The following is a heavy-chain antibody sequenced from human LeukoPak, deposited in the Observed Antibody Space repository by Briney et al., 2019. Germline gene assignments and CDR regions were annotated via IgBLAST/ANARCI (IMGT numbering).Heavy chain of an antibody. D-gene: IGHD2-2*01. Sequence: GASVKVSCKASGYTFTGYYMHWVRQAPGQGLEWMARIIPILDIANYAQKFQGRVTITADKSTSTAYMELSSLRSEDTAVYYCARDRGTVTAATTDHYYYGLDVWGQGTTVTVSS. CDR3: ARDRGTVTAATTDHYYYGLDV. J-gene: IGHJ6*02. CDR2: IIPILDIA. CDR1: GYTFTGYY. V-gene: IGHV1-69*04.